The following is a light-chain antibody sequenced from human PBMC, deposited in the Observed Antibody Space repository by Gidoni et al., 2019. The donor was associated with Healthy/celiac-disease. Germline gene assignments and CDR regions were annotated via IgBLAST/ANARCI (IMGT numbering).Light chain of an antibody. CDR2: WAS. V-gene: IGKV4-1*01. Sequence: DIVMTQSPDSLAVSLGERATINFKSSQSVLYSSNNKNYLAWYQQKPGQPPKLLIYWASTRESGVPDRCSGSGSGTDFTLTISSLQAEDVAVYYCQQYYSTHTFGQGTKLEIK. CDR3: QQYYSTHT. CDR1: QSVLYSSNNKNY. J-gene: IGKJ2*01.